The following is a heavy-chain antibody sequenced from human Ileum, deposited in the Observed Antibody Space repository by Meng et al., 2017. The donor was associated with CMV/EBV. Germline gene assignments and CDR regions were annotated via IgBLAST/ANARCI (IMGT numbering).Heavy chain of an antibody. Sequence: ASVKVSCKTSGYSFTVYFIEWVRQAPGRGFEWMGWINPNSGGTDYAQKFQGRVTMTRDTSITTACTELSSLTPDDTAVCYCARRYGDFALDPWGQGTLVTVSS. CDR2: INPNSGGT. CDR1: GYSFTVYF. D-gene: IGHD4-17*01. CDR3: ARRYGDFALDP. J-gene: IGHJ5*02. V-gene: IGHV1-2*02.